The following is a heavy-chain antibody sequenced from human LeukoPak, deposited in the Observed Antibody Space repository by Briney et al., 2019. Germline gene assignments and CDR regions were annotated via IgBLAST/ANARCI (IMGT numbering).Heavy chain of an antibody. Sequence: GGSLRLSCAASGFTFSSYAMSWVRQAPGKGLEWVSGISGSGGSTYYADSVKGRFTISRDNSKNTLYLQMNSLRAEDTAVYYCAKYHSSGPGYFGYWGQGTLVTVSS. V-gene: IGHV3-23*01. CDR3: AKYHSSGPGYFGY. CDR2: ISGSGGST. D-gene: IGHD3-22*01. CDR1: GFTFSSYA. J-gene: IGHJ4*02.